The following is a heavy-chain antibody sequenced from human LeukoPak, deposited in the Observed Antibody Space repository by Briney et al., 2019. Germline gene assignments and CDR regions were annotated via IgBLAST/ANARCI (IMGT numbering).Heavy chain of an antibody. CDR3: ARRGSSGPDYYYYYMDV. V-gene: IGHV4-59*08. CDR1: GGSIDPYY. J-gene: IGHJ6*03. Sequence: PSETLSLTCTVPGGSIDPYYWSWFRQPAGKGLEWIGYIYYSGSTNYNPSLKSRVTISVDTSKNQFSLKLSSVTAADTAVYYCARRGSSGPDYYYYYMDVWGKGTTITVSS. D-gene: IGHD6-19*01. CDR2: IYYSGST.